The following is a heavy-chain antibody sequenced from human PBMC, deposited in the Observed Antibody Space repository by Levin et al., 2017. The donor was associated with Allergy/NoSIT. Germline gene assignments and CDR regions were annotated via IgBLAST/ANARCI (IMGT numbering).Heavy chain of an antibody. Sequence: AGGSLRLSCAASGFTFSSYWMSWVRQAPGKGLEWVANIKQDGSEKYYVDSVKGRFTISRDNAKNSLYLQMNSLRAEDTAVYYCARAIRQYTAMLGYWGQGTLVTVSS. V-gene: IGHV3-7*01. CDR3: ARAIRQYTAMLGY. D-gene: IGHD5-18*01. CDR1: GFTFSSYW. CDR2: IKQDGSEK. J-gene: IGHJ4*02.